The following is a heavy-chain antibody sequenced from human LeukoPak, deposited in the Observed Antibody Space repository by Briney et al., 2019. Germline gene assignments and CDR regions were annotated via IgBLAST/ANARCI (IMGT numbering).Heavy chain of an antibody. D-gene: IGHD2-2*01. CDR2: IYYSGST. V-gene: IGHV4-30-4*08. J-gene: IGHJ4*02. Sequence: PSETLSLTCIVSDDSISSNNYFWGWICQSPGKGLEWIGYIYYSGSTYYNPSLKSRVTISGDTSKNQFSLKLSSVTAADTAVYYCARAESSTIFFDYWGQGTLVTVSS. CDR3: ARAESSTIFFDY. CDR1: DDSISSNNYF.